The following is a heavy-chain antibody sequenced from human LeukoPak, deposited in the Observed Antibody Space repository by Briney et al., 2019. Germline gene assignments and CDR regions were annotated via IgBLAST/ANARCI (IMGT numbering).Heavy chain of an antibody. CDR2: INSKSGGT. J-gene: IGHJ1*01. CDR3: ARSMAPSGSLYFQH. V-gene: IGHV1-2*02. Sequence: ASVKVSFKASGYTFTGYYMHWVRQAPGQGLEWMGWINSKSGGTNYAQKFQGRVTMTRDTSISAAYMELSRLGSDDTAVYYCARSMAPSGSLYFQHWGQGTLVTVSS. CDR1: GYTFTGYY. D-gene: IGHD6-13*01.